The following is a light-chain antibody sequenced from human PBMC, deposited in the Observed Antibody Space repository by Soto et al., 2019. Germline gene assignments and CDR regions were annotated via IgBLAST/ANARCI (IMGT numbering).Light chain of an antibody. V-gene: IGKV3-20*01. CDR2: GAS. CDR1: QTVSNNY. Sequence: EIVLTQSPGTLSLSPGERATLSCRASQTVSNNYLAWYQQKPGQAPRLVIYGASNRATGIPVRFSASGSGTDFTLTISRLEPEDFAVYYCQQYISSPLTFSQGTKVDIK. CDR3: QQYISSPLT. J-gene: IGKJ1*01.